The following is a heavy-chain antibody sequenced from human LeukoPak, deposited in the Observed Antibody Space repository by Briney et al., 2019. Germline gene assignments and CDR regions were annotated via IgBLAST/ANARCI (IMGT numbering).Heavy chain of an antibody. V-gene: IGHV1-2*02. CDR3: ARGLGSGWSTLDD. CDR1: GSTFIGYY. CDR2: INSNRGGA. Sequence: GASVKVSCKASGSTFIGYYIHWVRQAPGQGLEWMGWINSNRGGANYAQKFQGRVTMTRDTSISTAYIDLSSLRSDDTAVYYCARGLGSGWSTLDDWGQGTLVTVFS. J-gene: IGHJ4*02. D-gene: IGHD6-19*01.